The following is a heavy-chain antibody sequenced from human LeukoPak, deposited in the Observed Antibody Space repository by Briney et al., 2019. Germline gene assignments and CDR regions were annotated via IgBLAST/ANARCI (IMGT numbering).Heavy chain of an antibody. J-gene: IGHJ5*02. CDR3: ARGSGTYYYDSGGYLNWFDP. V-gene: IGHV4-39*01. CDR1: GGSISSSGYC. CDR2: VYYAGST. D-gene: IGHD3-22*01. Sequence: PSETLSLTCTVSGGSISSSGYCWGWIRQPPGKGLEWIGTVYYAGSTYYNPSLKSRVTISEDTSRNQFSLKLNSVTAADTAVYYCARGSGTYYYDSGGYLNWFDPWGQGILVTVSS.